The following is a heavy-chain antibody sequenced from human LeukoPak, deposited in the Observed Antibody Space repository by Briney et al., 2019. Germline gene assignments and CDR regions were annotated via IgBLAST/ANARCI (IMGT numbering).Heavy chain of an antibody. CDR2: INHSGST. J-gene: IGHJ4*02. Sequence: SETLSLTCAVYGGSFSGYYWSWIRQPPGKGLEWSGEINHSGSTNYNPSLKSRVTISVDTSKNQFSLKLSSVTAADTAVYYCARVGRLRDFDYWGQGTLVTVSS. V-gene: IGHV4-34*01. CDR3: ARVGRLRDFDY. D-gene: IGHD3-16*01. CDR1: GGSFSGYY.